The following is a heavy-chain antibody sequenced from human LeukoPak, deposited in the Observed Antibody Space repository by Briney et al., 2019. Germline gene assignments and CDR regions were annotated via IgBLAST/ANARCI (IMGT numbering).Heavy chain of an antibody. Sequence: GGSLRLSCTVSGFTFSSFTMNWVRHGPGKGLEWVASISNSGDYISYADSLKGRFTISRDNAKNSLFLQMGSLRAEDTAVYYCAREMYAGWYFAFDIWGQGTMVTVSS. J-gene: IGHJ3*02. CDR2: ISNSGDYI. CDR3: AREMYAGWYFAFDI. CDR1: GFTFSSFT. D-gene: IGHD6-19*01. V-gene: IGHV3-21*01.